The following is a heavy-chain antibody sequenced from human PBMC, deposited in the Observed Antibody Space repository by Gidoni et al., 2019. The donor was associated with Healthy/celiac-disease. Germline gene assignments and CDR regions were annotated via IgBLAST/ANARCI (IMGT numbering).Heavy chain of an antibody. CDR1: GGPISSYY. D-gene: IGHD1-26*01. CDR3: ASLSIVGATTPSAFDI. V-gene: IGHV4-4*07. CDR2: IYTSGST. Sequence: QVQLQESGPGLVKPSETLSLTCPVSGGPISSYYWSWIRQPAVKGLEWIGSIYTSGSTNYNPSLKSRVTMSVDTSKNQFSLKLSSVTAADTAVYYCASLSIVGATTPSAFDIWGQGTMVTVSS. J-gene: IGHJ3*02.